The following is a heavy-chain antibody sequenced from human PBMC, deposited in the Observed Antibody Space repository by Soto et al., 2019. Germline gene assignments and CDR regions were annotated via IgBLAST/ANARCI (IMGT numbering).Heavy chain of an antibody. V-gene: IGHV4-59*08. CDR2: IYYSGST. J-gene: IGHJ4*02. CDR3: ARRRDAYPFFDY. D-gene: IGHD2-2*01. CDR1: GGSISNYD. Sequence: SETLSLTCTVAGGSISNYDWSWIRQPPGKGLEWIGYIYYSGSTNYNPSLKSRVTISVDTSKNQFSLKLSSVTAADTAVYYCARRRDAYPFFDYWGQGTLVTVSS.